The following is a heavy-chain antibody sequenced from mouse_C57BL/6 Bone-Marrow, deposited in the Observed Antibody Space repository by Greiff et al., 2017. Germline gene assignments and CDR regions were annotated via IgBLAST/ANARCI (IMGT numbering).Heavy chain of an antibody. Sequence: VQLQQSGAELVRPGASVKLSCTASGFNIKDDYMHWVKQRPEQGLEWIGWIDPENGDTEYASKFQGKATITADKSSNTAYLQLSSLTSEDTAVYYCTTLIYYGPWFAYWGQGTLVTVSA. CDR2: IDPENGDT. CDR3: TTLIYYGPWFAY. CDR1: GFNIKDDY. D-gene: IGHD2-1*01. J-gene: IGHJ3*01. V-gene: IGHV14-4*01.